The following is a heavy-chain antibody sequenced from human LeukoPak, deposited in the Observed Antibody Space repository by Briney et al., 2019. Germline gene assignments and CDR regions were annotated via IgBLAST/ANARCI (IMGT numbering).Heavy chain of an antibody. CDR2: ISSSGSTI. J-gene: IGHJ6*02. V-gene: IGHV3-11*01. CDR3: ARDLVVPAANYYYYYGMDV. D-gene: IGHD2-2*01. CDR1: GFTFSGYY. Sequence: GGSLRLSCVASGFTFSGYYMSWIRQAPGKGLEWVSYISSSGSTIYYADSVKGRFTISRDNAKNSLYLQMNSLRAEDTAVYYCARDLVVPAANYYYYYGMDVWGQGTTVTVSS.